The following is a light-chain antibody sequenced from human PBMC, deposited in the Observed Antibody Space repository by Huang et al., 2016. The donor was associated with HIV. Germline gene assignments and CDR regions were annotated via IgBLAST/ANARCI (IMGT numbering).Light chain of an antibody. V-gene: IGKV1-5*03. CDR1: PRISNW. CDR2: KAS. J-gene: IGKJ2*01. Sequence: DIQMTQSPSTLSASVGDRVTITCRASPRISNWLAWYQQKPGKSPNLLIYKASSLKSGVPSRFSGSGYETEFTLTISSLQPDDFATYYCQQYNSYSYTFGQGTKLEIK. CDR3: QQYNSYSYT.